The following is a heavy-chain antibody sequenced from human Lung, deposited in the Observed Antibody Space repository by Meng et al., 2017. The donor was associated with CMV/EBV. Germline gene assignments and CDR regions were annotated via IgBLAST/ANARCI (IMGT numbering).Heavy chain of an antibody. Sequence: GGSLRLXCAASGFTFSAYWMYWVRRAPGKGLVWVSAITASGGSTYYADSVKGRFTVSRDNSKDTLYLQMNSLRAEDTALYYCAKAFSASWYREYYDDWGQGTLVTVSS. CDR2: ITASGGST. J-gene: IGHJ4*02. V-gene: IGHV3-23*01. CDR1: GFTFSAYW. CDR3: AKAFSASWYREYYDD. D-gene: IGHD6-13*01.